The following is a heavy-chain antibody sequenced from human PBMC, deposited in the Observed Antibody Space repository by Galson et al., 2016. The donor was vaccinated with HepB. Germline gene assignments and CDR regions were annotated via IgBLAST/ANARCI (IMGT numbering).Heavy chain of an antibody. CDR1: GFSFSGYS. CDR3: ARDLFRCDY. J-gene: IGHJ4*02. Sequence: LRLSCAVSGFSFSGYSMSWVRQSPGKGLEWVSSISSSSTYIYYADSVKGRFTISRDNAKNSLYLQMNSLRAEDTAVYYCARDLFRCDYWGQGTLVTVSS. CDR2: ISSSSTYI. V-gene: IGHV3-21*01. D-gene: IGHD3-10*01.